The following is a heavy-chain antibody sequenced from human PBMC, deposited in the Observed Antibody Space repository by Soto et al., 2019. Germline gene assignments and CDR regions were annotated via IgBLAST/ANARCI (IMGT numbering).Heavy chain of an antibody. J-gene: IGHJ6*02. V-gene: IGHV3-33*01. D-gene: IGHD6-19*01. Sequence: PGGSLRLSCAASGFTFSSYGMHWVRQAPGKGLEWVAVIWYDGSSKYYADSVKGRFTISRDNSKNTLYLQMNSLRAEDTAVYYCAREMADYGMDVWGQGTTVTVSS. CDR3: AREMADYGMDV. CDR2: IWYDGSSK. CDR1: GFTFSSYG.